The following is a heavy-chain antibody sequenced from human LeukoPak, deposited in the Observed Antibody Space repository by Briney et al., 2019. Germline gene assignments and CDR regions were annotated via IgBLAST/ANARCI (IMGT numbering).Heavy chain of an antibody. CDR3: AKWDIYSGFYYIES. CDR2: IKQDGSVK. V-gene: IGHV3-7*01. Sequence: GGSLRLSCVASGFSFSNYWMTWVRQIPGKGPEWVASIKQDGSVKYYADSVKGRFTISGDNAMNSLYLQMNSLRAEDTARYYCAKWDIYSGFYYIESWGQGTLATVSS. D-gene: IGHD1-26*01. J-gene: IGHJ4*02. CDR1: GFSFSNYW.